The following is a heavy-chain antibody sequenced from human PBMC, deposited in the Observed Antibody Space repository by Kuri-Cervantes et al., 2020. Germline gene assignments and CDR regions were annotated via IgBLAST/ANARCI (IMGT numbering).Heavy chain of an antibody. J-gene: IGHJ4*02. CDR3: ARARGYYSDTSGPSDY. D-gene: IGHD3-22*01. CDR2: ISSSSSYI. V-gene: IGHV3-21*01. CDR1: GFTFSNAW. Sequence: GESLKISCAASGFTFSNAWMSWVRQAPGKGLEWVSSISSSSSYIYYADSVEGRFTISRDNAKNSLYLQMNSLRAEDTAVYYCARARGYYSDTSGPSDYWGQGTLVTVSS.